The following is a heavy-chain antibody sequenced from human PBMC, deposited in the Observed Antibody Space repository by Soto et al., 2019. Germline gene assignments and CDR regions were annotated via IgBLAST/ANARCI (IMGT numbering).Heavy chain of an antibody. J-gene: IGHJ3*02. V-gene: IGHV1-18*01. CDR3: ARAPLYSTSPKSAFDI. CDR1: GYTFTSYG. Sequence: QVQLVQSGPEVKKPGASWKVSCKASGYTFTSYGISWVRQAPGQGLEWMGWISTYNGNPNYAQKLQGRVTMTTDTSTSTAYMELRSLRSDDTAVFYCARAPLYSTSPKSAFDIWGQGTVVTVSS. CDR2: ISTYNGNP. D-gene: IGHD6-6*01.